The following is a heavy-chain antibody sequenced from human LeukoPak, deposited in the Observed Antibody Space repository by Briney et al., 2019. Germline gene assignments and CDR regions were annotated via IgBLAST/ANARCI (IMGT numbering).Heavy chain of an antibody. CDR2: IYTSGST. J-gene: IGHJ4*02. CDR3: ARLDSYGTGHFDY. Sequence: SETLSLTCTVSGGSISSGSYYWSWIRQPAGKGLEWIGRIYTSGSTNYNPSLKSRVTISVDTSKNQFSLKLSSVTAADTAVYYCARLDSYGTGHFDYWGQGTLVTVSS. V-gene: IGHV4-61*02. CDR1: GGSISSGSYY. D-gene: IGHD5-18*01.